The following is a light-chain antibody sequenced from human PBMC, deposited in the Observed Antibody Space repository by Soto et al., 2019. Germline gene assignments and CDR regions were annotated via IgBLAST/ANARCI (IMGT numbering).Light chain of an antibody. Sequence: DIQMTQSPSTLSASVGDRVTITCRASQSIGDWLAWYQQKPGKAPKLLIYKASSLQCGVSSRFSGSGSGTEFTLTISRLQPDEVATYYCLQYNRYPYTFGPGTKLEIK. CDR1: QSIGDW. CDR3: LQYNRYPYT. V-gene: IGKV1-5*03. J-gene: IGKJ2*01. CDR2: KAS.